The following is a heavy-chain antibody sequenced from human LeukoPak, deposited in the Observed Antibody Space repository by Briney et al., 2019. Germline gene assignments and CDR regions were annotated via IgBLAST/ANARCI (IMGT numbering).Heavy chain of an antibody. CDR3: AKGGGYRYGEPTYFYMDV. Sequence: GGSLRLSCAASGFTFNDFGMHWVRQAPGKGLEWVAVISYDGSRKYYAGSVNGRFTISRDNSKNTLSLQMTSLRIEDTAVYYCAKGGGYRYGEPTYFYMDVWGKGTTVTVSS. V-gene: IGHV3-30*18. CDR2: ISYDGSRK. CDR1: GFTFNDFG. J-gene: IGHJ6*03. D-gene: IGHD5-18*01.